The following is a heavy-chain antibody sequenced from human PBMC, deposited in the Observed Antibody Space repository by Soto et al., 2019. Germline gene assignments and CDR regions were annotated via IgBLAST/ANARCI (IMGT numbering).Heavy chain of an antibody. Sequence: SETLSLTCAVSGGSISSGGYSWSWIRQPPGKGLEWIGYIYHSGSTYYNPSLKSRVTISVDRSKNQFSLKLSSVTAADTAVYYCARGYCTNGVCSYNWFDPWGQGTLVTVSS. V-gene: IGHV4-30-2*01. D-gene: IGHD2-8*01. CDR2: IYHSGST. CDR3: ARGYCTNGVCSYNWFDP. J-gene: IGHJ5*02. CDR1: GGSISSGGYS.